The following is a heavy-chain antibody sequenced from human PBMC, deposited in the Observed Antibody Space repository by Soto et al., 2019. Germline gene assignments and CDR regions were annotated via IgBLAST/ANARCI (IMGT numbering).Heavy chain of an antibody. J-gene: IGHJ4*02. D-gene: IGHD1-26*01. V-gene: IGHV1-18*01. CDR1: GYIFSSYG. Sequence: QVQLVQSGAEVKKPGASGKVSCKASGYIFSSYGISWVRQAPGQGLEWMGWISAYNGNTKYAQKLQGRVTMTTDTSTSTAYMELRSLRSDYTAVYYCVRGGSANYYGLFDYWGQGTLVTVSS. CDR3: VRGGSANYYGLFDY. CDR2: ISAYNGNT.